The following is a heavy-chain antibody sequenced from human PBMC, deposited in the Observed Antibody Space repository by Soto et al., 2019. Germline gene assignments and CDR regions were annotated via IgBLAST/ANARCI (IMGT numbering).Heavy chain of an antibody. J-gene: IGHJ6*03. D-gene: IGHD3-3*01. CDR2: ISGSGGST. Sequence: QPGGSLRLSCAASGFTFSSYAMSWVRQAPGKGLEWVSAISGSGGSTYYADSVEGRFTISRDNSKNTLYLQMNSLRAEDTAVYYCDGTRGGSGYYTSFHSPYYMDVWGKGTTVTVSS. V-gene: IGHV3-23*01. CDR3: DGTRGGSGYYTSFHSPYYMDV. CDR1: GFTFSSYA.